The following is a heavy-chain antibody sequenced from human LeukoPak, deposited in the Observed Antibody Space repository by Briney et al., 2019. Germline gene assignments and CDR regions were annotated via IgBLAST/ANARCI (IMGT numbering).Heavy chain of an antibody. CDR1: GYTFTGYY. D-gene: IGHD3-3*01. J-gene: IGHJ4*02. Sequence: ASVKVSCKASGYTFTGYYMHWVRQAPGQGLEWMGWINPNSGGTNYAQKFQGRVTMTRDTSISTAYMELSRLRSDDTAVYYCASHITIFGVVIPHWGQGTLVTVSS. V-gene: IGHV1-2*02. CDR3: ASHITIFGVVIPH. CDR2: INPNSGGT.